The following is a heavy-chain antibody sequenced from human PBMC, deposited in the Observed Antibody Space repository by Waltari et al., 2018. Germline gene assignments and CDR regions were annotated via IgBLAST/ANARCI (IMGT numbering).Heavy chain of an antibody. D-gene: IGHD2-2*01. CDR2: VYYSGSA. Sequence: QVQLQESGPGLLKPSETLSLTCSVSGSSINSAYYWAWIRQSQGKGLEWLASVYYSGSAYYNPTLKIRLTISLNTFPIQFSLGLDSVTAADTSMYFCARAPSPHASNWYFDFWGRGTLVTVSS. V-gene: IGHV4-38-2*02. CDR1: GSSINSAYY. J-gene: IGHJ2*01. CDR3: ARAPSPHASNWYFDF.